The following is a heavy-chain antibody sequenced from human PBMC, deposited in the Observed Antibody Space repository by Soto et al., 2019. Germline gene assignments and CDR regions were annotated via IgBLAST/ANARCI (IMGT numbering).Heavy chain of an antibody. Sequence: GGSLRLSCAASGFTFSSYGMHWVRQAPGKGLEWVSSINTFGSNMYYADSVKVRFTISRNNAENSLYLQMNSLRAEDTGLYYCARDQDYYDLYYHGMDVWGQGTTVTVSS. CDR1: GFTFSSYG. D-gene: IGHD3-22*01. CDR2: INTFGSNM. CDR3: ARDQDYYDLYYHGMDV. V-gene: IGHV3-21*01. J-gene: IGHJ6*02.